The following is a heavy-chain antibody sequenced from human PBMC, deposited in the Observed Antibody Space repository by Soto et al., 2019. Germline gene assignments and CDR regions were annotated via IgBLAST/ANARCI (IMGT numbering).Heavy chain of an antibody. CDR2: ISGSGGST. CDR1: GFTFSSYA. D-gene: IGHD3-22*01. J-gene: IGHJ4*02. Sequence: PGGSLRLSCAASGFTFSSYAMSWVRQAPGKGLEWVSAISGSGGSTYYADSVKGRFTISRDNSKNTLYLQMNSLRAKDTAVYYCAKDSYYHDTSGYYIFDYWGQGTLVTVSS. V-gene: IGHV3-23*01. CDR3: AKDSYYHDTSGYYIFDY.